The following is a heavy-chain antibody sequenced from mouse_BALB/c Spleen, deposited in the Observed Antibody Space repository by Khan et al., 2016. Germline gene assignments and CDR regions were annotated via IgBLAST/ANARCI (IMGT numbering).Heavy chain of an antibody. V-gene: IGHV9-1*02. D-gene: IGHD4-1*01. J-gene: IGHJ3*01. CDR2: INTNTGEP. Sequence: QIQLVQSGPELKKPGETVKISCKASGYTFTDYGMNWVKQDPGKGIQWRGWINTNTGEPTYVDDFKGRFAFSLETSACTAYLQINNLKNEGMGTDYCERWEFAYWGQGTLVTVSA. CDR1: GYTFTDYG. CDR3: ERWEFAY.